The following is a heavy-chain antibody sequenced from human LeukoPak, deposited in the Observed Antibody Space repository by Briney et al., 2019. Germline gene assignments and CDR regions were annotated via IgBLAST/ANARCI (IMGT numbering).Heavy chain of an antibody. Sequence: GGSLRLSCAASGFTFSTYNMNWVRQAPGKGLEWVSSIRSGSTYIFYADSLKGRFTISRDNAKNSLYLQMHSLRAEDTAVYYCARVLRYCSSTSCYLSDYWGQGTLVTVSS. V-gene: IGHV3-21*03. D-gene: IGHD2-2*01. CDR1: GFTFSTYN. CDR2: IRSGSTYI. CDR3: ARVLRYCSSTSCYLSDY. J-gene: IGHJ4*02.